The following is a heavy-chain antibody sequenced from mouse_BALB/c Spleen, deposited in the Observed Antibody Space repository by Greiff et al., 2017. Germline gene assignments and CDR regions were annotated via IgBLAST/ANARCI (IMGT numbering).Heavy chain of an antibody. J-gene: IGHJ2*01. CDR3: ARDTTEDY. CDR2: IDPANGNT. D-gene: IGHD1-1*01. Sequence: VQLQQSGAELVKPGASVKLSCTASGFNFKDTYMHWVKQRPEQGLEWIGRIDPANGNTKYDPKFQGKATITADTSSNTAYLQLSSLTSEDTAVYYCARDTTEDYWGQGTTLTVSS. V-gene: IGHV14-3*02. CDR1: GFNFKDTY.